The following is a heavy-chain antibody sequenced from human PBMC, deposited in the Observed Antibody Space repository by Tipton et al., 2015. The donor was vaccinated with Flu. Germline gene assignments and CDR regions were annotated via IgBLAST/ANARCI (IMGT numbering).Heavy chain of an antibody. CDR3: TSDGVIPATLRPYSDH. CDR2: IKSKTESETR. CDR1: GFTFSNAW. J-gene: IGHJ4*02. V-gene: IGHV3-15*01. D-gene: IGHD2-2*01. Sequence: SLRLSCAASGFTFSNAWMSWVRQAPGKGLEWVGRIKSKTESETRDYAAPVKGRFTISRDDSKNTLYLQMNSLKIEDTAVYYCTSDGVIPATLRPYSDHWGQGTLVTVSS.